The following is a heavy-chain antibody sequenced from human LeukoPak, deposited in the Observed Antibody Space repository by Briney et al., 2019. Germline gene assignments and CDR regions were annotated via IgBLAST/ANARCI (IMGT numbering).Heavy chain of an antibody. Sequence: GGSLRLSCAASGFTFSTYGMHWVRQAPGKGLEWVAYIPKDGSNKFYADFVKGRFTISRDNSKNTLYLQMNSLRAEDTAVYYCSVAVPDFDYWGQGTLVTVSS. CDR1: GFTFSTYG. CDR2: IPKDGSNK. V-gene: IGHV3-30*02. J-gene: IGHJ4*02. CDR3: SVAVPDFDY. D-gene: IGHD6-19*01.